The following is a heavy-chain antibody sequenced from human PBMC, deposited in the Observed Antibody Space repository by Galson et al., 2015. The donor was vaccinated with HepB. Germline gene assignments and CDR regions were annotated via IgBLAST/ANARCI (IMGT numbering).Heavy chain of an antibody. CDR1: GFTFSSYG. D-gene: IGHD3-3*01. Sequence: SLRLSCAASGFTFSSYGMHWVRQAPGKGLEWVAVISYDGSNKYYADSVKGRFTISRDNSKNTLYLQMNSLRAEDTAVYYCAKDGYYDFWSGYYTGGTDYGMDVWGQGTTVTVSS. J-gene: IGHJ6*02. CDR3: AKDGYYDFWSGYYTGGTDYGMDV. CDR2: ISYDGSNK. V-gene: IGHV3-30*18.